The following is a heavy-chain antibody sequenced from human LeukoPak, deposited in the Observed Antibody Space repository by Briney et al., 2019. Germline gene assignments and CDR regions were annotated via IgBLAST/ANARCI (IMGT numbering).Heavy chain of an antibody. CDR2: ISRSSSTI. CDR1: GFTFSSYS. CDR3: ARDFGYYDSSGLFDC. V-gene: IGHV3-48*02. Sequence: GGSLRLSCAASGFTFSSYSMNWVRQAPGKGLEWVSYISRSSSTIYYADSVKGRFTISRDNAKNSLYLQMNSLRDGDTAVYYCARDFGYYDSSGLFDCWGQGTLVTVSS. D-gene: IGHD3-22*01. J-gene: IGHJ4*02.